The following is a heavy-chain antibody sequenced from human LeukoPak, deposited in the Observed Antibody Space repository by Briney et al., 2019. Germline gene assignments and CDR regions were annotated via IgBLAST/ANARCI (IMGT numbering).Heavy chain of an antibody. D-gene: IGHD3-22*01. Sequence: SETLSLTCAVYGGSFSGYYWSWIRQPPGKGLEWIGYIYYSGSTYYNPSLKSRVTISVDTSKNQFSLKLSSVTAADTAVYYCARDRGDGIYYDSSGYYYWGQGTLVTVSS. V-gene: IGHV4-30-4*08. CDR3: ARDRGDGIYYDSSGYYY. J-gene: IGHJ4*02. CDR2: IYYSGST. CDR1: GGSFSGYY.